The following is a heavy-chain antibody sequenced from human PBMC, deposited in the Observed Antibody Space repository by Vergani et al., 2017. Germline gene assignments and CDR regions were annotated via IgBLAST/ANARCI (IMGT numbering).Heavy chain of an antibody. Sequence: QLQLQESGPGLVKPSETLSLTCTVSGGSISSSSYYWGWIRQPPGKGLEWIGSIYYSGRTYYNPSLKSRVTISVDTSQNQFSLKRSSVTAADTAVYSCARGGFYSYMDVGGKGTSVTVSS. J-gene: IGHJ6*03. D-gene: IGHD1-26*01. CDR1: GGSISSSSYY. CDR2: IYYSGRT. V-gene: IGHV4-39*07. CDR3: ARGGFYSYMDV.